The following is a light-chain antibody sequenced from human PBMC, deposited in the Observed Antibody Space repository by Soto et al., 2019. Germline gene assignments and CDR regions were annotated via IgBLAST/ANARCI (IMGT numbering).Light chain of an antibody. CDR2: AAS. J-gene: IGKJ1*01. CDR1: QGISSY. V-gene: IGKV1-8*01. Sequence: AIRMTQSPSSFSASTGARVPITCRARQGISSYLAWYQQKPGKAPKLLIYAASTLQSGVPSRFSGSGSGTDFTLTISCLQSEDFATYYCQQYYSYPWTFGQGTKVDIK. CDR3: QQYYSYPWT.